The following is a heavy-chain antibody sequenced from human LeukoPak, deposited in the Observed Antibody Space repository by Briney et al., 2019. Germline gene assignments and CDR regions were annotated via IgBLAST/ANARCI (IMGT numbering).Heavy chain of an antibody. D-gene: IGHD3-22*01. J-gene: IGHJ4*02. CDR1: GFTFSSYS. CDR2: ISSSSSYI. Sequence: PGGSLRLSCAASGFTFSSYSMNWVRQAPGKGLEWVSSISSSSSYIYYADSVKGRFTISRDNAKNSLYLQMNSLRAEDTAVYYCARVFYYYDSSGREYFDYWGQGTLVTVSS. CDR3: ARVFYYYDSSGREYFDY. V-gene: IGHV3-21*01.